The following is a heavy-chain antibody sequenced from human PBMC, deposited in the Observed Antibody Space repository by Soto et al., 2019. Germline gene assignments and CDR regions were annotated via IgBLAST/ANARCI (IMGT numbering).Heavy chain of an antibody. CDR1: CGSISTYY. CDR3: ARVNRDYYGMDV. V-gene: IGHV4-59*06. CDR2: IYYSGST. J-gene: IGHJ6*02. D-gene: IGHD3-10*01. Sequence: SETLSLTCTVSCGSISTYYWSWIRQHPGKGLEWIGYIYYSGSTHYNPSLKSRVTISVDTSKNQFSLKLSSVTAADTAVYYCARVNRDYYGMDVWGQGTTVTVSS.